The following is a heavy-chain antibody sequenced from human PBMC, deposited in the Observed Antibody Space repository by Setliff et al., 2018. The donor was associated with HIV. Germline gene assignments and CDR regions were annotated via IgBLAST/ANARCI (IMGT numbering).Heavy chain of an antibody. D-gene: IGHD3-10*01. V-gene: IGHV4-34*09. CDR2: INHSGST. Sequence: SETLSLTCAVYGGSFNGYYWSWIRQPPGKGLEWIGEINHSGSTNYNPSLKSRVTMSVDTSKNQFSLKLSSVTAADTAVYYCAREGITMVRVVEVAFDIWGQGTMVTVSS. J-gene: IGHJ3*02. CDR1: GGSFNGYY. CDR3: AREGITMVRVVEVAFDI.